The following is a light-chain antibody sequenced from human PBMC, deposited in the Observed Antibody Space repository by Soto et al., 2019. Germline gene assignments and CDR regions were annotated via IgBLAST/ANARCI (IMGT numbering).Light chain of an antibody. J-gene: IGKJ1*01. CDR2: GAS. V-gene: IGKV3-20*01. CDR3: QQFGSSPLT. Sequence: EIVLTQSPGTLSLSPGERATLSCRASQSVSSSYLAWYQQKPGQAPRLLLYGASSRATGIPNRFSGSGSGTDFTLTISRLEPEDFAGYYCQQFGSSPLTFGQGTKVDIK. CDR1: QSVSSSY.